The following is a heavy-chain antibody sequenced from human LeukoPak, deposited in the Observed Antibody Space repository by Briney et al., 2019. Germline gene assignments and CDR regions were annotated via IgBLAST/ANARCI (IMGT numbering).Heavy chain of an antibody. D-gene: IGHD5-12*01. J-gene: IGHJ3*02. CDR2: INWNGGST. CDR3: ARGVLATNAFDI. V-gene: IGHV3-20*04. Sequence: GGSLRLSCAASGFTFDDYGMSWVRQAPGKGLEWVSGINWNGGSTGYADSVKGRFTTSRDNAKNSLYLQMNSLRAEDTALYYCARGVLATNAFDIWGQGTMVTVSS. CDR1: GFTFDDYG.